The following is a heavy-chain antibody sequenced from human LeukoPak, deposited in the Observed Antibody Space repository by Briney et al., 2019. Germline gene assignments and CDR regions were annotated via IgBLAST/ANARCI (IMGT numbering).Heavy chain of an antibody. V-gene: IGHV3-21*01. CDR1: GFTFSSYS. D-gene: IGHD5-12*01. CDR3: AREGSSGYDYFDY. J-gene: IGHJ4*02. Sequence: GGSLRLSCAASGFTFSSYSMNWVRQAPGKGLEWVSSISSSSSYIYYADSVKGRFTISRDNAKNSLYLQMNSLRAEDTAVYYCAREGSSGYDYFDYWGQGTLVTVSS. CDR2: ISSSSSYI.